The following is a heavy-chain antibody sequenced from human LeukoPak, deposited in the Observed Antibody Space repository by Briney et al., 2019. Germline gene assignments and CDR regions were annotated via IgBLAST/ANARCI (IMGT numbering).Heavy chain of an antibody. J-gene: IGHJ4*02. CDR2: IYYTGTT. Sequence: SETLSLTCTLSGDSTNTYFWSWIRQSPGKGLEWIGYIYYTGTTSYNPSLKSRVTISVDTSKNQFSLKVNSVTAADTGVYYCASKSTDHGELRFDYWGQGTLVTVSS. V-gene: IGHV4-59*01. CDR1: GDSTNTYF. CDR3: ASKSTDHGELRFDY. D-gene: IGHD4-17*01.